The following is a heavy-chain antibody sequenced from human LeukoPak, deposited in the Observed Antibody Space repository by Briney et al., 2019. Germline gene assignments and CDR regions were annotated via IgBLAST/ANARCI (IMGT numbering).Heavy chain of an antibody. CDR3: ARVVITMVRGVTGMWGFDP. CDR2: ISPNSGGT. CDR1: GYTFTGYY. V-gene: IGHV1-2*02. J-gene: IGHJ5*02. D-gene: IGHD3-10*01. Sequence: ASVKVSCKASGYTFTGYYMHWVRQAPGQGLEWMGWISPNSGGTNYAQKFQGRVTMTRDTSISTAYMELSRLRSDDTAVYYCARVVITMVRGVTGMWGFDPWGQGTLVTVSS.